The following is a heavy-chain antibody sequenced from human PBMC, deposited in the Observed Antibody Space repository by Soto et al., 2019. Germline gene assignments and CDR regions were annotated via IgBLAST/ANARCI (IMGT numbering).Heavy chain of an antibody. CDR3: AREYTFGGVIAVAGFDY. J-gene: IGHJ4*02. Sequence: QVQLVESGGGVVQPGRSLRLSCAASGFTFNNHGMHWVRQAPGKGLEWVAIVWYDGSNRYYADSVKGRFTISRDNSKNTLVLQMNSLRAEDTAVYYCAREYTFGGVIAVAGFDYWGQGTLVTVSS. CDR1: GFTFNNHG. D-gene: IGHD3-16*02. CDR2: VWYDGSNR. V-gene: IGHV3-33*01.